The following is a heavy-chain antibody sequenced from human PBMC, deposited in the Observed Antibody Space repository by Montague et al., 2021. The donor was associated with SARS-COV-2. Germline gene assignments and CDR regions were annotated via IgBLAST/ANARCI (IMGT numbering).Heavy chain of an antibody. CDR2: INHRGRT. J-gene: IGHJ4*02. V-gene: IGHV4-34*01. CDR1: RGSLNSMAYY. CDR3: ARGHQGTTMIVVVMVGEQYYFDY. Sequence: SESLSLTCSVSRGSLNSMAYYWGWIRQSPGKGLEWIGEINHRGRTKYNPSLKSRVTISVDTAKNQFSLRLSSVTAADTAVYYCARGHQGTTMIVVVMVGEQYYFDYWGQGTLVSVSS. D-gene: IGHD3-22*01.